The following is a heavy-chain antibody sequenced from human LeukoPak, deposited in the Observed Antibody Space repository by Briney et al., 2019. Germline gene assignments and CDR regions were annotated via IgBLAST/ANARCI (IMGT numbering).Heavy chain of an antibody. V-gene: IGHV3-30*02. D-gene: IGHD6-6*01. CDR1: GFTFSSYG. CDR2: IRYDGSNK. CDR3: ATWDSSSSVEAP. Sequence: GGSLRLSCAASGFTFSSYGMHWVRQAPGKGLEWVAFIRYDGSNKYYADSVKGRFTISRDNSKNTLYLQMNSLRAEDTAVYYCATWDSSSSVEAPWGQGTLVTVSS. J-gene: IGHJ5*02.